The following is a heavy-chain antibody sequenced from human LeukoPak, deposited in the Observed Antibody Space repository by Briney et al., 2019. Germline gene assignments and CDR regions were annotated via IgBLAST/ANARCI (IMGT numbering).Heavy chain of an antibody. D-gene: IGHD3-10*01. CDR2: INHSGST. Sequence: SETLSLTCAVYGGSFSGYYWSWIRQPPGKGLEWIGEINHSGSTNYKPSLKSRVTISVDTSKNQFSLKLSSVTAADTAVYYCARHLRALLWFGEFPDYFDYWGQGTLVTVSS. J-gene: IGHJ4*02. V-gene: IGHV4-34*01. CDR3: ARHLRALLWFGEFPDYFDY. CDR1: GGSFSGYY.